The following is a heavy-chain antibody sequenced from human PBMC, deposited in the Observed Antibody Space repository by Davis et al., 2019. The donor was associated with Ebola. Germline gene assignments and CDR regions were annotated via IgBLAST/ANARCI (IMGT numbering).Heavy chain of an antibody. V-gene: IGHV1-2*06. CDR3: ALGIGQWLDNWFDP. Sequence: AASVKVSCKASGYTFTGYYMHWVRQAPGQGLEWMGRINPNSGGTNYAQKFQGRVTMTRDTSISTAYMELSRLRSEDTAVYYCALGIGQWLDNWFDPWGQGTLVTVSS. CDR1: GYTFTGYY. D-gene: IGHD6-19*01. J-gene: IGHJ5*02. CDR2: INPNSGGT.